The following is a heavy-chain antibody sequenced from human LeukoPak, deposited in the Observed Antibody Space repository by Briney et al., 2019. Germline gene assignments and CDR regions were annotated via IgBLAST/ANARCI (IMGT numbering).Heavy chain of an antibody. CDR3: ARASWVSSTDAVR. Sequence: GGSLRLSSAQCGLSFTSFAMSWVREGPSWGLEWFSSIRGNGETFYADSVRGRFTLSSDSPRNTVYFQLNNLRVEGTAIYYCARASWVSSTDAVRWGQGTLVTVSS. J-gene: IGHJ4*02. D-gene: IGHD3-16*01. CDR1: GLSFTSFA. CDR2: IRGNGET. V-gene: IGHV3-23*01.